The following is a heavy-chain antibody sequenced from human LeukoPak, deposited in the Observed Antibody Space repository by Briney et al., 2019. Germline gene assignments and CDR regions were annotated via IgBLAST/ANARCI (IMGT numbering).Heavy chain of an antibody. CDR3: AKDLPPKWELPFDAFDI. D-gene: IGHD1-26*01. J-gene: IGHJ3*02. CDR1: GFNFRSYG. Sequence: GGSLRLSCAASGFNFRSYGMHWVRQAPGKGLEWVAVISYDGRNEYYADSLKGRFTISRDNSKNTLYLLMNSLRAEDTAVYYCAKDLPPKWELPFDAFDIWGQGTMVTVSS. CDR2: ISYDGRNE. V-gene: IGHV3-30*18.